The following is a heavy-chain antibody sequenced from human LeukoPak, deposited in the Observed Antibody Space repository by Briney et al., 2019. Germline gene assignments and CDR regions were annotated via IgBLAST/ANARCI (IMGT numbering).Heavy chain of an antibody. Sequence: SETLSLTCAVYGGSFSGYYWSWIRQPPGKGLEWIGEINHSGSTNYNPSLKSRVTISVDTSKNQISLKLSSVTAADTAVYYCARRSDANYYCSGRVKCWFDPWGQGTLVTVSS. V-gene: IGHV4-34*01. CDR1: GGSFSGYY. J-gene: IGHJ5*01. CDR3: ARRSDANYYCSGRVKCWFDP. CDR2: INHSGST. D-gene: IGHD3-10*01.